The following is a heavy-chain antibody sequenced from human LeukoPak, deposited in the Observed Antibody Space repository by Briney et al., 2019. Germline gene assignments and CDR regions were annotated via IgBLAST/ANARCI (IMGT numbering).Heavy chain of an antibody. CDR2: ISSSGSTI. CDR1: GFTFSDYY. Sequence: GGSLRLSCAASGFTFSDYYMSWICLAPGKGLEWVSYISSSGSTIYYADSVKGRFTISRDNAKNSLYLQMNSLRAEDTAVYYCAREMTTVDEAAFDIWGQGTMVTVSS. V-gene: IGHV3-11*04. D-gene: IGHD4-11*01. J-gene: IGHJ3*02. CDR3: AREMTTVDEAAFDI.